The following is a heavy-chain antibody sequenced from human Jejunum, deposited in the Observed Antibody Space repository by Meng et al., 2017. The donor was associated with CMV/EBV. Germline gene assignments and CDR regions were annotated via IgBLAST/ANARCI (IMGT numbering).Heavy chain of an antibody. V-gene: IGHV3-21*01. CDR3: ARDIDH. Sequence: EVQLVDSGGXXXXXGGSLRLSCIGSGFTFSSYNMNWVRQAPGKGLEWVSSISSSSRYINYADSVKGRFTISRDNAKNSLYLQMNSLRVEDTAIYYCARDIDHWGQGTLGTVSS. CDR2: ISSSSRYI. J-gene: IGHJ5*02. CDR1: GFTFSSYN.